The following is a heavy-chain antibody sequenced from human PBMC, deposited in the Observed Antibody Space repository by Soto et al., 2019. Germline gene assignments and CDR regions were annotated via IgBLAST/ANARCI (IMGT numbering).Heavy chain of an antibody. J-gene: IGHJ6*02. Sequence: SETLSLTCAVYGGSFSGYYWSWIRQPPGKGLEWIGEINHSGSTNYNPSLKSRVTISVDTSKNQFSLKLSSVTAADTAVYYCARARPHYYGMDVWGQGTTVTVSS. V-gene: IGHV4-34*01. CDR2: INHSGST. CDR3: ARARPHYYGMDV. CDR1: GGSFSGYY.